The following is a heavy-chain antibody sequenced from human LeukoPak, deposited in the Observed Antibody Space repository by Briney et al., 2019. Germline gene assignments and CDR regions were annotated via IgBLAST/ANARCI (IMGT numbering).Heavy chain of an antibody. J-gene: IGHJ4*02. CDR3: AKSRESYWVPEFDY. Sequence: HPGGSLRLSCAASGFTFSSYGMHWVRQAPGKGLEWVAVISYDGSNKYYADSVKGRFTVSRDSSKNTLYLQMNSLRAEDTAVYYCAKSRESYWVPEFDYWGQGTLVTVSS. V-gene: IGHV3-30*18. CDR1: GFTFSSYG. D-gene: IGHD2-2*01. CDR2: ISYDGSNK.